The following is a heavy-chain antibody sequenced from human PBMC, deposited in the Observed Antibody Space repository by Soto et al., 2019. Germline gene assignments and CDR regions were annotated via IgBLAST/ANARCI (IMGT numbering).Heavy chain of an antibody. CDR2: IYYSGST. J-gene: IGHJ6*03. CDR1: GGSISSYY. CDR3: ARNRGEVAATRGYYYYYYMDV. D-gene: IGHD2-15*01. V-gene: IGHV4-59*08. Sequence: SETLSLTCTVSGGSISSYYWSWIRQPPGKGLEWIGYIYYSGSTNYNPSLKSRVTISVDTSKNQFSLKLSSVTAADTAVYYCARNRGEVAATRGYYYYYYMDVWGKGTTVTVSS.